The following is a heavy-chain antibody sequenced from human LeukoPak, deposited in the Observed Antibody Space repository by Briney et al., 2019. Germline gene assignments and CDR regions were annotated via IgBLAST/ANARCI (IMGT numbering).Heavy chain of an antibody. D-gene: IGHD3-9*01. Sequence: ASVTVSCTASGYTFTSYGISWVRPAPGQGLEWMGWISAYNGDTNYAQRLQGRVTMTTDTSTSTACMELRSLRSDDTAVYYCAREQGRGAYYDILTGYYRLNWFDPWGQGTLVTVSS. V-gene: IGHV1-18*01. CDR2: ISAYNGDT. J-gene: IGHJ5*02. CDR3: AREQGRGAYYDILTGYYRLNWFDP. CDR1: GYTFTSYG.